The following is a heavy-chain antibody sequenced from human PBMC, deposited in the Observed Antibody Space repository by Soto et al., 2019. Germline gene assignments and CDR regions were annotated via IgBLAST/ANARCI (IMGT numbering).Heavy chain of an antibody. CDR1: GYTFTSYG. Sequence: QVQLVQSGAEVKKPGASVKVSCKASGYTFTSYGISWVRQAPGQGLEWMGWISASNGNTNYAQKLQGRVTMTADTSTSTVYMELRSLRSDDTAVYYCARASRSSYWFDPWGQGTLVNVSS. CDR3: ARASRSSYWFDP. V-gene: IGHV1-18*01. D-gene: IGHD1-26*01. CDR2: ISASNGNT. J-gene: IGHJ5*02.